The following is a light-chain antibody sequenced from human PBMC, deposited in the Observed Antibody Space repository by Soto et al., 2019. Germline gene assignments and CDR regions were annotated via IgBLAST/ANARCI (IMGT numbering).Light chain of an antibody. J-gene: IGKJ3*01. Sequence: SVLTQSPGTLSMSPGERATLSCRASQSVSSSYSAWYQQKPGQAPRLLIYGASSRATGIPDRFSGSGSGTDFTLNISRLEPEDFAVYYCQQYGSSPFTFGPGTKVDIK. CDR2: GAS. V-gene: IGKV3-20*01. CDR3: QQYGSSPFT. CDR1: QSVSSSY.